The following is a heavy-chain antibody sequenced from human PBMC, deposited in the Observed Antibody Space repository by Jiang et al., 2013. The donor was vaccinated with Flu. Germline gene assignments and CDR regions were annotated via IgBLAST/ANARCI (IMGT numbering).Heavy chain of an antibody. D-gene: IGHD5-24*01. CDR3: ARAGWGSGWLQLRRAFDI. CDR2: IKQDGSEK. V-gene: IGHV3-7*01. Sequence: LEWVANIKQDGSEKYYVDSVKGRFTISRDNAKNSLYLQMNSLRAEDTAVYYCARAGWGSGWLQLRRAFDIWGQGTMVTISS. J-gene: IGHJ3*02.